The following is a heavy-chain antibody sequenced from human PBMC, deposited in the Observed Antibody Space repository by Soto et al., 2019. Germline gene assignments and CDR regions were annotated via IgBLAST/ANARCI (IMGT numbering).Heavy chain of an antibody. CDR3: ARVRYYYDSSGYYYFPDY. D-gene: IGHD3-22*01. CDR1: GGSISSYN. J-gene: IGHJ4*02. V-gene: IGHV4-59*01. Sequence: SGTLCLTCTVSGGSISSYNLSWVRQPPGKGLEWIGYIYYSGSTNYNPSLKSRVTISVDTSKNQFSLKLSSVTDADTAVYYCARVRYYYDSSGYYYFPDYWGQGTLVTVSS. CDR2: IYYSGST.